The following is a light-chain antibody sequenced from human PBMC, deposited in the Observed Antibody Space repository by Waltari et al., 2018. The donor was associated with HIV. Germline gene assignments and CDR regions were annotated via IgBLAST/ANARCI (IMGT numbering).Light chain of an antibody. V-gene: IGLV1-44*01. J-gene: IGLJ2*01. CDR1: SSNIGSDT. CDR2: SNN. CDR3: AAWDDSLNVL. Sequence: QSVLTQPPSASGTPGQRVTISCSGSSSNIGSDTVNWYQHLPGTAPKLLIYSNNQRPSGVPDRFSGPKSGTSASRAISGLQSEDEADYYWAAWDDSLNVLFGGGTKLTVL.